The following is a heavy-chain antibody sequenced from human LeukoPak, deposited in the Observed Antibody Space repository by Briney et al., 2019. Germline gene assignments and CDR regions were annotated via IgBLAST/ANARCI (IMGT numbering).Heavy chain of an antibody. CDR1: GFTFSSYG. D-gene: IGHD3-10*01. J-gene: IGHJ3*02. Sequence: GGSLRLSCAASGFTFSSYGMHWVRQAPGKGLEWVAVISYDGGNKYYADSVKGRFTISRDNSKNTLYLQMNSLRAEDTAVYYCAKDEMVRGVIIAPIDAFDIWGQGTMVTVSS. CDR3: AKDEMVRGVIIAPIDAFDI. V-gene: IGHV3-30*18. CDR2: ISYDGGNK.